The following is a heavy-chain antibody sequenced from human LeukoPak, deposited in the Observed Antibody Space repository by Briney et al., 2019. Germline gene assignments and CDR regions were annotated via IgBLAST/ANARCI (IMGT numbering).Heavy chain of an antibody. D-gene: IGHD4-11*01. CDR2: IYYSGST. CDR3: ARCRGGIYSNYVDY. CDR1: GGSISSSSYY. V-gene: IGHV4-39*07. Sequence: TSETLSLTCTVSGGSISSSSYYWGWIRQPPGKGLEWIGSIYYSGSTYYNPSLKSRVTISVDTSKNQFSLKLSSVTAADTAVYYCARCRGGIYSNYVDYWGQGTLVTVSS. J-gene: IGHJ4*02.